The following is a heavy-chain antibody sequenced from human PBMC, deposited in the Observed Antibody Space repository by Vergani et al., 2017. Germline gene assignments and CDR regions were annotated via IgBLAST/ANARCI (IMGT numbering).Heavy chain of an antibody. CDR1: GYSFTSYW. Sequence: EVQLVQSGAEVKKPGESLRISCKGSGYSFTSYWISWVRQMPGKGLEWMGRIDPSDSYTNYSPSFQGHVTISADKSISTAYLQWSSLKASDTAMYYCARWGGRYCSSTSCSGYYYMDVWGKGTTVTVSS. D-gene: IGHD2-2*01. CDR3: ARWGGRYCSSTSCSGYYYMDV. V-gene: IGHV5-10-1*03. CDR2: IDPSDSYT. J-gene: IGHJ6*03.